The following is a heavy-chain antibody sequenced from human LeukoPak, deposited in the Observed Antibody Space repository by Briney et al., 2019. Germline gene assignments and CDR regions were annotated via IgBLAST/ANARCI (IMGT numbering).Heavy chain of an antibody. V-gene: IGHV1-24*01. Sequence: ASVKVSCKVSGYSLTELSMHWVRHAPGKGREWRGGFDPEDGETIYTQKFLGRVTMTEDTSTDTAYMELSSMRSEDTAVYYCATDPRSGYYTGRHDYWDQGTLVTVSS. CDR2: FDPEDGET. J-gene: IGHJ4*02. CDR1: GYSLTELS. CDR3: ATDPRSGYYTGRHDY. D-gene: IGHD3-3*01.